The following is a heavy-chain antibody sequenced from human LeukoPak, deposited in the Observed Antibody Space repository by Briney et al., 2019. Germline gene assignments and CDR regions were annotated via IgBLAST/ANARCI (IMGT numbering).Heavy chain of an antibody. CDR2: IYSGGST. CDR1: GFTVSSNY. CDR3: ARIVADAFDT. Sequence: PGGSLRLSCAASGFTVSSNYMSWVRQAPGKGPEWVSVIYSGGSTYYADSVKGRFTISRDNSKNTLYLQMNSLRAEDTAVYYCARIVADAFDTWGQGTMVTVSS. V-gene: IGHV3-53*01. D-gene: IGHD1-26*01. J-gene: IGHJ3*02.